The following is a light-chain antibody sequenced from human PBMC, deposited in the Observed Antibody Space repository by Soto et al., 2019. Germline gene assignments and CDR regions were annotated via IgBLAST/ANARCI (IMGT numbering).Light chain of an antibody. J-gene: IGKJ4*02. CDR2: DAS. CDR3: QQFSSSPL. Sequence: EIVLTQSPGTLSLSPGERATLSCRASQSVRNNYLAWYQQKPGQAPRLLIYDASSRATGIPDRFSGGGSGTDFTLTISRLEPEDFAVYYCQQFSSSPLFGGGTKVDIK. CDR1: QSVRNNY. V-gene: IGKV3-20*01.